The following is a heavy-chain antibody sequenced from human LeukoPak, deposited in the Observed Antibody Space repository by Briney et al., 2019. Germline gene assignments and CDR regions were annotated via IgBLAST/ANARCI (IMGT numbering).Heavy chain of an antibody. V-gene: IGHV3-33*01. CDR3: ARGFFGSGYYYDSWQVDY. CDR2: IWYDGSNK. CDR1: GFTFSSYG. D-gene: IGHD3-22*01. Sequence: GRTLRLSCAASGFTFSSYGMHWVRQAPGKGLEWVAVIWYDGSNKYYADSVKGRFTISRDNSKNTLYLQMNSLRAEETAVYYCARGFFGSGYYYDSWQVDYWGQGTLVTVSS. J-gene: IGHJ4*02.